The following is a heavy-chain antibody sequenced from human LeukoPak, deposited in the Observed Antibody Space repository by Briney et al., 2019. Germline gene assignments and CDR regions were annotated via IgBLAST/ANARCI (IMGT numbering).Heavy chain of an antibody. CDR3: ARDLTLDPPYGGEVFDP. D-gene: IGHD4-23*01. CDR2: IIPIFGTA. V-gene: IGHV1-69*13. CDR1: GGTFSSYA. J-gene: IGHJ5*02. Sequence: SVKVSCKASGGTFSSYAISWVRQAPGQGLEWMGGIIPIFGTANYAQKFQGRVTITADESTSTAYMELSSLRSEDTAVYHCARDLTLDPPYGGEVFDPWGQGTLVTVSS.